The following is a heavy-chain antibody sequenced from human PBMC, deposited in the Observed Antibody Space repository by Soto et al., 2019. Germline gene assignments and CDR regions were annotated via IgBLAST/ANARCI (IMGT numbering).Heavy chain of an antibody. CDR1: GDSISRGDYY. CDR3: ARGPAAKNWFGP. V-gene: IGHV4-30-4*01. D-gene: IGHD2-2*01. Sequence: PSETLSLTCTVSGDSISRGDYYWSWIRQPPGKGLEWIGYIYYSGCTYYNPSLKSRVTMSVDTSKNQLSLNLHSVTAADTAVYYCARGPAAKNWFGPWGQGPLGTVSS. J-gene: IGHJ5*02. CDR2: IYYSGCT.